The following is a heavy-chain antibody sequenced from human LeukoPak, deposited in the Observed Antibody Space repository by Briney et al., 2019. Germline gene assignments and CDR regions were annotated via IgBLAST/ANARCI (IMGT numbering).Heavy chain of an antibody. CDR2: LFTGGST. CDR3: ARSDCGGDPTYDAFDR. D-gene: IGHD4-23*01. CDR1: GGSTRFYN. J-gene: IGHJ3*01. V-gene: IGHV4-4*07. Sequence: ETPSLSSTVSGGSTRFYNWGWIRQTAREGLGWIWRLFTGGSTIYNPSLEGRVTMSVDTSKNQLSLKLTSVNAADSAVYYFARSDCGGDPTYDAFDRWGQGTLVTVSS.